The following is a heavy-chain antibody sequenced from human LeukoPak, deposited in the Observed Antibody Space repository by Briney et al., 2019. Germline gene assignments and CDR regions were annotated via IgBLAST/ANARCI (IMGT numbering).Heavy chain of an antibody. CDR1: GFSFSSYN. CDR3: AKDFVVVPGLVNYFDS. CDR2: IGGSGGDT. J-gene: IGHJ4*02. D-gene: IGHD2-2*01. V-gene: IGHV3-23*01. Sequence: PGGFLRLSCAASGFSFSSYNMNWVRQAPGKGLEWVSVIGGSGGDTYYADSVKGRFTISRDNSKNRLYLRMNSLRAEDTALYYCAKDFVVVPGLVNYFDSWGQGTLVTVSS.